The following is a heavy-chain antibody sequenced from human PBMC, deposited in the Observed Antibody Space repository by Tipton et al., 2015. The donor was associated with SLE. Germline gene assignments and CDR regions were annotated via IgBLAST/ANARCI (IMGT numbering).Heavy chain of an antibody. D-gene: IGHD3-10*01. CDR1: DYTFNHYF. Sequence: QLVQSGGEVKKPGASVKVSCKAFDYTFNHYFIAWVRQAPGQGLEWMGWIIPIFGTANYAQKFQGRVTITTDESTSTAYMELSSLRSEDTAVYYCARGILSPGYYYMDVWGKGTTVTVSS. CDR2: IIPIFGTA. CDR3: ARGILSPGYYYMDV. J-gene: IGHJ6*03. V-gene: IGHV1-69*05.